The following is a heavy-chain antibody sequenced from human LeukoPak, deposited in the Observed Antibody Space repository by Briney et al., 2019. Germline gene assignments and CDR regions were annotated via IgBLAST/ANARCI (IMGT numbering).Heavy chain of an antibody. CDR2: IYTSGST. D-gene: IGHD3-22*01. J-gene: IGHJ5*02. Sequence: PSQTLSLTCTVPGGSISSGSYYWSWIRQPAGKGLEWIGRIYTSGSTNYNPSLKSRVTISVDTSKNQFSLKLSSVTAADTAVYYCAREEYYDPIMGWFGFDPWGQGTLVTVSS. CDR3: AREEYYDPIMGWFGFDP. V-gene: IGHV4-61*02. CDR1: GGSISSGSYY.